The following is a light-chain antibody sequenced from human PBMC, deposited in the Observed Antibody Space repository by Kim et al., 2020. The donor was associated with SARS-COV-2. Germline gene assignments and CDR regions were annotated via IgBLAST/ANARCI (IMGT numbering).Light chain of an antibody. CDR2: VNN. CDR1: SSNIGAGYD. CDR3: QSYDNSLSGYV. V-gene: IGLV1-40*01. J-gene: IGLJ1*01. Sequence: QRVTISCTGSSSNIGAGYDVHWYQQLPGTAPKLLIYVNNNRPSGIPDRFSGSKSGTSASLAITGLQAEDEADYYCQSYDNSLSGYVFGTGTKVTVL.